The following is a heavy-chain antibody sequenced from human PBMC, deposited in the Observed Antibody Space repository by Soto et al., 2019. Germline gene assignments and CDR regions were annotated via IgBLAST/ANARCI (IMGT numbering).Heavy chain of an antibody. CDR1: GGSVSSGSYY. J-gene: IGHJ4*02. D-gene: IGHD3-3*01. V-gene: IGHV4-61*01. CDR3: AREATIFGVVPYFDY. CDR2: IYYSGST. Sequence: SETLSLTCTVSGGSVSSGSYYWSWIRQPPGKGLEWIGYIYYSGSTNYNPSLKSRVTISVDTSKNQFSLKLSSVTAADTAVYYCAREATIFGVVPYFDYWGQGTLVTVSS.